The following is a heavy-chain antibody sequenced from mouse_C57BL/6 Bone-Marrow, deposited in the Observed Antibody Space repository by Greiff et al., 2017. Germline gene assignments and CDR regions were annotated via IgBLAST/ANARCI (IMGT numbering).Heavy chain of an antibody. J-gene: IGHJ3*01. CDR3: ARDYPGWFAY. CDR1: GYTFTSYW. D-gene: IGHD2-4*01. CDR2: IYPSDSET. Sequence: QVQLQQPGAELVRPGSSVKLSCKASGYTFTSYWMDWVQQRPGQGLEWIGNIYPSDSETHYNQKFKDKATLTVDKSSSTAYMQLSSLTSEDSAVYYCARDYPGWFAYWGQGTLVTVSA. V-gene: IGHV1-61*01.